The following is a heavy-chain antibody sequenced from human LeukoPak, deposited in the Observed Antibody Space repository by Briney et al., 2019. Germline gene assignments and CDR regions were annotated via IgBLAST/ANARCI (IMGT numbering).Heavy chain of an antibody. V-gene: IGHV1-18*01. CDR3: AREVGSSGWDYYYYYGMDV. Sequence: ASVKVSCKASGYTFTSYGISWVRQAPGQGPEWMGWISAYNGNTNYAQKLQGRVTMTTDTSTSTAYMELRSLRSDDTAVYYCAREVGSSGWDYYYYYGMDVWGQGTTVTVSS. D-gene: IGHD6-19*01. J-gene: IGHJ6*02. CDR2: ISAYNGNT. CDR1: GYTFTSYG.